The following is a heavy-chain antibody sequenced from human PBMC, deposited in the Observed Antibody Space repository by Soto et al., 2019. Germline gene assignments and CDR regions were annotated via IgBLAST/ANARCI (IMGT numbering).Heavy chain of an antibody. CDR3: VRYYYYDSSGYSRPLDY. Sequence: GSLRLSCAASGFTFISYGMHWVLQAPCKGLEWVAVISYDGSNKYYADSVKGRFTISRDNSKNTLYLQMNSLTAEDTAVYSCVRYYYYDSSGYSRPLDYWGQGTLVTVSS. CDR2: ISYDGSNK. J-gene: IGHJ4*02. CDR1: GFTFISYG. V-gene: IGHV3-30*03. D-gene: IGHD3-22*01.